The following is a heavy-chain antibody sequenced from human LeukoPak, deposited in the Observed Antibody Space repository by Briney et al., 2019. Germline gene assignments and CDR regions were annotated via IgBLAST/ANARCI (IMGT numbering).Heavy chain of an antibody. Sequence: GGSLRLSCAASGFTFSDYYMSWIRQAPGKGLEWVSYISSSGSTIYYADSVMGRFTISRDNAKNSLYLQMNSLRAEDTAVYYCARARRYYYDSSGYYNWFDPWGQGTLVTVSS. CDR3: ARARRYYYDSSGYYNWFDP. V-gene: IGHV3-11*01. J-gene: IGHJ5*02. CDR1: GFTFSDYY. CDR2: ISSSGSTI. D-gene: IGHD3-22*01.